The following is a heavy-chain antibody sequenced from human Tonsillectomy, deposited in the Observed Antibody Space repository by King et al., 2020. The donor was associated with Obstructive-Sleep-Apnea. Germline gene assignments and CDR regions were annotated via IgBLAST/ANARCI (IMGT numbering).Heavy chain of an antibody. V-gene: IGHV3-33*06. CDR3: AKDRNDYDSSGFHFDY. D-gene: IGHD3-22*01. J-gene: IGHJ4*02. CDR1: GFTFSSYG. CDR2: IWYDGSNK. Sequence: LVESGGGVVQPGRSLRLSCAASGFTFSSYGMHWVRQAPGKGLEWVAVIWYDGSNKYYADSVKGRFTISRDNSKNTLYLQMNSLRAEDTAVYYCAKDRNDYDSSGFHFDYWGQGTMVTVSS.